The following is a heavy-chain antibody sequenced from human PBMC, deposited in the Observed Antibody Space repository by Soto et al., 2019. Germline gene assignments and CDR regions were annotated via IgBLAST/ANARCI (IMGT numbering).Heavy chain of an antibody. CDR1: GASITYGAYS. Sequence: SETLSLTCTVSGASITYGAYSWSWIRQTPGKGLEWIGYINHLETTFYNPSFESRLTLSIDRTKNQFSLNLKSMSAADRAVYFCARGGGFDSFVYWGQGILVTVSS. V-gene: IGHV4-30-2*01. J-gene: IGHJ4*02. CDR3: ARGGGFDSFVY. CDR2: INHLETT. D-gene: IGHD3-10*01.